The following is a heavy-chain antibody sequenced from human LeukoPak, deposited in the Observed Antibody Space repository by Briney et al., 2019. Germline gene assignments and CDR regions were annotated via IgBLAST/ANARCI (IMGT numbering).Heavy chain of an antibody. Sequence: SETLSLTCTVSGGSIISSSYYWGWIRQPPGKGLEWIGSIYYSGSTYYNPSLKSRVTISVDTSKNQFSLKLSSVTAADTAVYYCAREVFTVAGTLTDDYWGQGTLVTVSS. CDR2: IYYSGST. D-gene: IGHD6-19*01. CDR1: GGSIISSSYY. J-gene: IGHJ4*02. CDR3: AREVFTVAGTLTDDY. V-gene: IGHV4-39*07.